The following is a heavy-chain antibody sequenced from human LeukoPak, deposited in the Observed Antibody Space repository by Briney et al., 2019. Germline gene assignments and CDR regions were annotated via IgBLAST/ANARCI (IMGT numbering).Heavy chain of an antibody. CDR3: ASYTAASDAFDI. V-gene: IGHV3-21*01. D-gene: IGHD5-18*01. Sequence: GGSLRLSCAASGFTFSSYSMNWVRQAPGNGLQWVSSISSSSSYIYYADSVKVRFTISRDNATNSLYLQMNSLRAEDTAVYYCASYTAASDAFDIWGQGTMVTVSS. CDR2: ISSSSSYI. CDR1: GFTFSSYS. J-gene: IGHJ3*02.